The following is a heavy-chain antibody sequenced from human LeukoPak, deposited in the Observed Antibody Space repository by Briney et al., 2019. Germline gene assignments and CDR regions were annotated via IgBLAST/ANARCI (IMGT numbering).Heavy chain of an antibody. Sequence: SVKVSCKASGGTFSSYAISWVRQAPGQGLEWMGGIIPIFGTANYAQKFQGRVTITADESTSTAYMELSSLRSEDTAVYYCASIAAAGTVYYYMDVWGKGATVTVSS. D-gene: IGHD6-13*01. J-gene: IGHJ6*03. CDR3: ASIAAAGTVYYYMDV. CDR1: GGTFSSYA. V-gene: IGHV1-69*13. CDR2: IIPIFGTA.